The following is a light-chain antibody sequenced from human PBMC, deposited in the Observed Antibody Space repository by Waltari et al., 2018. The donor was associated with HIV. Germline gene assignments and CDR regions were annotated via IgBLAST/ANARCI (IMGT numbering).Light chain of an antibody. CDR1: VLAKKY. Sequence: SYELTQPSSVSVSPGQTARNTCSGDVLAKKYARWFQQKPGQAPVLVIYKDSERPSGIPERFSGSSSGTTVTLTISGAQVEDEAHYYCYSAADNDLRVFGGGTKLTVL. CDR3: YSAADNDLRV. J-gene: IGLJ3*02. V-gene: IGLV3-27*01. CDR2: KDS.